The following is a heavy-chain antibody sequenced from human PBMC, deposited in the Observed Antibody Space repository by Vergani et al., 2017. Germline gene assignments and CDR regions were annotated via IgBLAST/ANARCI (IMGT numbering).Heavy chain of an antibody. D-gene: IGHD4-17*01. V-gene: IGHV3-66*02. CDR1: GFTVSSNY. J-gene: IGHJ4*02. CDR2: IYSGGST. CDR3: AREGDYGDYVFDY. Sequence: EVQLVESGGGLVQPGGSLRLSCAASGFTVSSNYMSWVRQAPGKGLEWVSVIYSGGSTYYADSVKGRFNISRDNSKNTLYLQMNSLRAEDTAVYYFAREGDYGDYVFDYWGQGTLVTVSS.